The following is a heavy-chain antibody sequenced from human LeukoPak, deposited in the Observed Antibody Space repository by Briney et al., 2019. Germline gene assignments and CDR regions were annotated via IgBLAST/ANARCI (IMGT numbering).Heavy chain of an antibody. Sequence: SETLSLTCTVSGGSISSYFWIWIRQPPGKGLEWIGYVYYSGNTNSNPSLKSRVTISVDTSKNQFSLKLSSVTAADTAVYYCATYLPRRRDAFDIWGQGTMVTVSS. J-gene: IGHJ3*02. V-gene: IGHV4-59*12. CDR2: VYYSGNT. CDR1: GGSISSYF. CDR3: ATYLPRRRDAFDI.